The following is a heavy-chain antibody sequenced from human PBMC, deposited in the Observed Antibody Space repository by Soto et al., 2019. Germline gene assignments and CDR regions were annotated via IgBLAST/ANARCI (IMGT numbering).Heavy chain of an antibody. D-gene: IGHD1-20*01. V-gene: IGHV3-30-3*01. CDR1: GFTFSSYA. Sequence: QVQLVESGGGVVQPGRSLRLSCAASGFTFSSYAMHWVRQAPGKGLEWVAVISYDGSNKYYADSVKGRFTISRDNSKNTLYLQMNSLRAEDTAVYYCASSNWNWGRGTLVTVSS. J-gene: IGHJ4*02. CDR3: ASSNWN. CDR2: ISYDGSNK.